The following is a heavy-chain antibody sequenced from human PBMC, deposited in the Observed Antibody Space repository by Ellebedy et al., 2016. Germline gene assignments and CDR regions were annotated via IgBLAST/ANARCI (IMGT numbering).Heavy chain of an antibody. V-gene: IGHV3-11*01. CDR3: ARERREYYYYYYIDV. Sequence: GESLKISXAASGFSFSDYYMSWIRQAPGKGLEWISYISSSGSTIYYADSVKGRFTISRDNTKNSLYLQMNSLRAEDTAVYYCARERREYYYYYYIDVWGKGTTVTVSS. J-gene: IGHJ6*03. CDR1: GFSFSDYY. CDR2: ISSSGSTI.